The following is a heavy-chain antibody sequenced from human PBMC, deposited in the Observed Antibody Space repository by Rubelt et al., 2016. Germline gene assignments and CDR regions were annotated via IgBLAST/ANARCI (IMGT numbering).Heavy chain of an antibody. Sequence: GGSLRLSCSASGFIFSTYWMTWVRQAPGKGLERVANIRQDGNEKYYVDSVKGRFTISRDNAQNSLYLQMNSLRDEDTAVYYCVRVPSTTSLSGFDFWGQGTLVTVSS. CDR3: VRVPSTTSLSGFDF. CDR2: IRQDGNEK. J-gene: IGHJ4*02. D-gene: IGHD2/OR15-2a*01. CDR1: GFIFSTYW. V-gene: IGHV3-7*01.